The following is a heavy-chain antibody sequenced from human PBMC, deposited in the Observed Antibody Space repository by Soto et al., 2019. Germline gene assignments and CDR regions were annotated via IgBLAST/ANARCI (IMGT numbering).Heavy chain of an antibody. J-gene: IGHJ6*02. CDR3: AKDLAVVVVAAIVAGMDV. CDR1: GFTFSSYG. D-gene: IGHD2-15*01. Sequence: QVQLLESGGGVVQPGRSLRLSCAASGFTFSSYGMHWVRQAPGKGLEWVAVISYDGSNKFYADSVKGRFTISRDSSKTTLFLQMNSLRADDTAVYSCAKDLAVVVVAAIVAGMDVWGQGTTVTVSS. CDR2: ISYDGSNK. V-gene: IGHV3-30*18.